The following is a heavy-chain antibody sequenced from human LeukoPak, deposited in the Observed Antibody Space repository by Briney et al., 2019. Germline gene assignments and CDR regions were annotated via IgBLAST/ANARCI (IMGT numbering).Heavy chain of an antibody. V-gene: IGHV1-2*02. CDR1: GYTFTFHY. Sequence: ASVKVSCEASGYTFTFHYLHWVRQAPGQGLEWMGWINPDSGDTHHAQRFQGRVSVTRDTSITTAYMDLSTLRSDDTAMYYCARETAVTTAIHLNHFDLWGQGTLITVSS. J-gene: IGHJ4*02. CDR2: INPDSGDT. CDR3: ARETAVTTAIHLNHFDL. D-gene: IGHD4-17*01.